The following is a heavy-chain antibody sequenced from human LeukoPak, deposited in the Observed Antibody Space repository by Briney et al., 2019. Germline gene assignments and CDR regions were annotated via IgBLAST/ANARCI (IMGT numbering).Heavy chain of an antibody. CDR2: IYSSGST. J-gene: IGHJ5*02. D-gene: IGHD6-13*01. V-gene: IGHV4-61*02. Sequence: SETLSLTCTVSGDSISSGSYYWSWIRQPAGKGLEWIGRIYSSGSTNYNPSLKSRVTMSVDTSKNQFSLKLSSVTAADTAVYYCARVIGSSSWYVLWFDPWGQGTLVTVSS. CDR3: ARVIGSSSWYVLWFDP. CDR1: GDSISSGSYY.